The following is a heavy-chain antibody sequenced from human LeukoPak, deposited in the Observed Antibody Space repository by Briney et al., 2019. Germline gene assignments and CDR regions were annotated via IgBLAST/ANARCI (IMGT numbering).Heavy chain of an antibody. CDR2: LVVGSGNT. D-gene: IGHD3-22*01. V-gene: IGHV1-58*02. CDR3: AAELNYYYDSSGYYFDAFDI. Sequence: ASVKVSCKTSGFTFSTSGIQWVRQARGQRLEWIGWLVVGSGNTKYAQKFQERVTITRDMFTSTAYMELSSLRSEDTAVYYCAAELNYYYDSSGYYFDAFDIWGQGTMVTVSS. CDR1: GFTFSTSG. J-gene: IGHJ3*02.